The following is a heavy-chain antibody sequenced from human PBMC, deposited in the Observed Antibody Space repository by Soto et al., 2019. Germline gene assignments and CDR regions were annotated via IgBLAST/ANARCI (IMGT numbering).Heavy chain of an antibody. D-gene: IGHD3-3*01. V-gene: IGHV4-59*01. J-gene: IGHJ6*03. CDR1: GGSISSYY. CDR2: IYYSGST. CDR3: ARGERYYDFWSGYYTDYYYYYMDV. Sequence: SETLSLTCTVSGGSISSYYWSWIRQPPGKGLEWIGYIYYSGSTNYNPSLKSRVTISVDTSKNQFSLKLSSVTAADTAVYYCARGERYYDFWSGYYTDYYYYYMDVWGKGTTVTVSS.